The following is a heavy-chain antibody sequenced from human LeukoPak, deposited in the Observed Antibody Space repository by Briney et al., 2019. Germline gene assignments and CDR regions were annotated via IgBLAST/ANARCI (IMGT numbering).Heavy chain of an antibody. CDR1: GFTFSSYW. CDR2: ISSSSSYI. J-gene: IGHJ6*02. CDR3: ASSSWNVDYYYGMDV. D-gene: IGHD1-1*01. V-gene: IGHV3-21*01. Sequence: PGGSLRLSCAASGFTFSSYWMSWVRQAPGKGLEWVSSISSSSSYIYYADSVKGRFTISRDNAKNSLYLQMNSLRAEDTAVYCCASSSWNVDYYYGMDVWGQGTTVTVSS.